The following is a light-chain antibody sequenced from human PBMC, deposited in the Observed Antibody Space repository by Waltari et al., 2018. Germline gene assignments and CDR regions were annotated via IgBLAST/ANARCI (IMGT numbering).Light chain of an antibody. Sequence: DIQMTQSPSSLSASVGARVTITCQASQDINNYLNCYQQKPGQAPKLLIYDASNLETGVPSMFSGSGSGTDFTVTISSLQPEDIATYYCQQYDNLPPYTFGQGTKLEIK. CDR3: QQYDNLPPYT. V-gene: IGKV1-33*01. CDR1: QDINNY. CDR2: DAS. J-gene: IGKJ2*01.